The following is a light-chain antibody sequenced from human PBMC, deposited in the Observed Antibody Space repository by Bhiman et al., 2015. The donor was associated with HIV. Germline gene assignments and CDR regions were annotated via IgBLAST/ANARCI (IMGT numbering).Light chain of an antibody. CDR3: QAWDSSTPGV. CDR1: SLRNYY. CDR2: DKN. V-gene: IGLV3-19*01. Sequence: SSELTQDPAMSVALGQTVRITCQGDSLRNYYASWYQQKPGQAPVLVMYDKNNRPSGIPDRFSASSSGNTASLTITGSRAEDEADYYCQAWDSSTPGVFGGGTKLTVL. J-gene: IGLJ2*01.